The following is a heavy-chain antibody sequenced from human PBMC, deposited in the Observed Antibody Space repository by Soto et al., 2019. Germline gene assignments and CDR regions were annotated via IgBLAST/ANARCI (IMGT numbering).Heavy chain of an antibody. Sequence: SETLSPTCTVSGGSISSGGYYWSWIRQHPGKGLEWIGFIYFSGSTYYNPSLKSRVTILVDTSKNQFSLKLSSVTAADTAVYYCARGTYYYDSSGLPQNWFDPWGRGTLVTVSS. CDR2: IYFSGST. V-gene: IGHV4-31*03. J-gene: IGHJ5*02. CDR3: ARGTYYYDSSGLPQNWFDP. D-gene: IGHD3-22*01. CDR1: GGSISSGGYY.